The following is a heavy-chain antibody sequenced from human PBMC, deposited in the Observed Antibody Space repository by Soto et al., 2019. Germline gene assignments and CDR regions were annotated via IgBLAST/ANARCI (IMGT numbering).Heavy chain of an antibody. CDR2: MNPYSGST. V-gene: IGHV1-2*02. CDR3: ARSVWSGSYDGANAFDL. CDR1: GYMLTGYY. Sequence: QVQLVQSGAQVKKPGASVKVSCKASGYMLTGYYIHWMRQAPGQGLEWMGWMNPYSGSTTYEPKLQSRFTVTRQTSISNAYMELSRLTSDDTVVYYGARSVWSGSYDGANAFDLWGQGTIYNVAS. J-gene: IGHJ3*01. D-gene: IGHD3-3*01.